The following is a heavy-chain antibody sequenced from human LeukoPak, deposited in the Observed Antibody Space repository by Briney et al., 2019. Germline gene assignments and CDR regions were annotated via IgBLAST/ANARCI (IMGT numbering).Heavy chain of an antibody. CDR1: GGSISSSSYY. J-gene: IGHJ4*02. D-gene: IGHD6-25*01. V-gene: IGHV4-39*01. CDR3: ARRFSQRLGDLDY. CDR2: IYYSGTT. Sequence: PSETLSLTCTVSGGSISSSSYYWGWIRQPPGKGLEWIGTIYYSGTTYYNPSLKSRVTISVDTSKNQFSLKLNSVTAADTAVYYCARRFSQRLGDLDYWGQGTLVTVSS.